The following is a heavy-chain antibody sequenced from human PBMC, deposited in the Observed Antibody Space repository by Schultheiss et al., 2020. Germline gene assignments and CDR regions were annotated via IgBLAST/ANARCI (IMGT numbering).Heavy chain of an antibody. V-gene: IGHV4-4*09. J-gene: IGHJ6*02. CDR2: IYHSGST. D-gene: IGHD2-2*03. Sequence: SETLSLTCTVSGGSISSYYWSWIRQPPGKGLEWIGYIYHSGSTYYNPSLKSRVTISVDTSKNQFSLKLSSVTAADTAVYYCARGPRMEIVGYGMDVWGQGTTVNVSS. CDR1: GGSISSYY. CDR3: ARGPRMEIVGYGMDV.